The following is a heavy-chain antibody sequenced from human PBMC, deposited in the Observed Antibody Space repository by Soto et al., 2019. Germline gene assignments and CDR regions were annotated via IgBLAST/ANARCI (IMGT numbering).Heavy chain of an antibody. V-gene: IGHV3-7*01. CDR2: IKQDGYEK. J-gene: IGHJ6*02. D-gene: IGHD6-19*01. CDR1: GFTLSSYW. CDR3: ARDGDASGWYHYGMDV. Sequence: GGSLRLSCAASGFTLSSYWMNWFRQAPGKGLEWVANIKQDGYEKYYVASVKGRFIISRDNAKNSLYLQMNRLRAEDTAVYYCARDGDASGWYHYGMDVWGQGTMVTVSS.